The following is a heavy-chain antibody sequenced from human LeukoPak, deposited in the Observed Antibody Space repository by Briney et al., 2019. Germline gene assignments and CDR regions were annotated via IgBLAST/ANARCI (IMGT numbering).Heavy chain of an antibody. CDR3: ARIPLGYCSSSTCTRYWYFDL. CDR1: GFTVSSNY. Sequence: GGSLRLSCAASGFTVSSNYMSWVRQAPGKGLEWVSVIYSGVSTYYADSVKGRFIISRDNSKNTLHLQMNSLRAEDTAVYYCARIPLGYCSSSTCTRYWYFDLWGRGTLVTVSS. J-gene: IGHJ2*01. D-gene: IGHD2-2*01. V-gene: IGHV3-66*01. CDR2: IYSGVST.